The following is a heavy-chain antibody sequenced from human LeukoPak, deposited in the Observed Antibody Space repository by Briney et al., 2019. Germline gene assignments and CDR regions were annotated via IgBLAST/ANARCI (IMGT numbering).Heavy chain of an antibody. D-gene: IGHD6-19*01. CDR3: ARAGSVAGSRMAY. CDR1: GGSISSYY. CDR2: IYYSGST. J-gene: IGHJ4*02. Sequence: SETLSLTCTVSGGSISSYYWSWIRQPPGKGLEWIGYIYYSGSTNYNPSLKSRVTISVDTSKNQFSLKLSSVTAADTAVYYCARAGSVAGSRMAYWGQGTLVTVSS. V-gene: IGHV4-59*01.